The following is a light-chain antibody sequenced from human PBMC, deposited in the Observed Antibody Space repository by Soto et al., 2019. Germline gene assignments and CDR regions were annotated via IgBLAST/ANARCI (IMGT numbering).Light chain of an antibody. J-gene: IGLJ1*01. CDR2: DVT. Sequence: SALTQPRSLSVSPGQSVTISCPGTSSDVGGYNYVSWYQQYPGKAPKLMIYDVTKRPSGVPDRFSGSKSGNTASLSISGLQAEDEADYYCCSYAGAYIGYVFGSGTKGNVL. V-gene: IGLV2-11*01. CDR3: CSYAGAYIGYV. CDR1: SSDVGGYNY.